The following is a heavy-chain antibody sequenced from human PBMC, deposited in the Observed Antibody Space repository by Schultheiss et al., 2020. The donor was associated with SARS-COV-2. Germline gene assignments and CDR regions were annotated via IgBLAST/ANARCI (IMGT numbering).Heavy chain of an antibody. V-gene: IGHV4-4*02. CDR3: ARSRYSSSPRRTYYYYGMDV. Sequence: SETLSLTCAVSGGSISSSNWWSWVRQPPGKGLEWIGSVYSSGSTNYNPSLKSRVIISVDTSKKQFSLKLSSVPAADTAVYYCARSRYSSSPRRTYYYYGMDVWGQGTTVTVSS. CDR1: GGSISSSNW. CDR2: VYSSGST. J-gene: IGHJ6*02. D-gene: IGHD6-13*01.